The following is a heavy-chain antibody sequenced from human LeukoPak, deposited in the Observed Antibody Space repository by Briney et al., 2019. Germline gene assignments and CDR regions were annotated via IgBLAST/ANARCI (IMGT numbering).Heavy chain of an antibody. Sequence: PGGSLRLSCAASGFSFSTYGMHWVRQAPGKGLECVALIWYDGSNKYYADSVKGRFTISRDNSKNTVYLQMNSLTSDDTSLYYCARGYYHDSGTGLAYFDYWGQGTLVTVSS. D-gene: IGHD3-10*01. CDR3: ARGYYHDSGTGLAYFDY. J-gene: IGHJ4*02. V-gene: IGHV3-30*02. CDR2: IWYDGSNK. CDR1: GFSFSTYG.